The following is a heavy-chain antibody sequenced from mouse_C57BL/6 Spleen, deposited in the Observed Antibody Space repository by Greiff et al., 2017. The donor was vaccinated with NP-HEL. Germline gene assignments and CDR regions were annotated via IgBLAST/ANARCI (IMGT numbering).Heavy chain of an antibody. Sequence: QVQPQQPGAELVRPGSSVKLSCKASGYTFTSYWMHWVKQRPIQGLEWIGNIDPSDSETHYNQKFKDKATLTVDKSSSTAYMQLSSLTSEDSAVYYCARAPFYDGYYVDYWGQGTTLTVSS. CDR2: IDPSDSET. CDR1: GYTFTSYW. V-gene: IGHV1-52*01. J-gene: IGHJ2*01. D-gene: IGHD2-3*01. CDR3: ARAPFYDGYYVDY.